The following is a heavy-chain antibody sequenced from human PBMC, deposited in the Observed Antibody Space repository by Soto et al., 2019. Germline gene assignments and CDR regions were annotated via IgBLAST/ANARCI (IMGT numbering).Heavy chain of an antibody. J-gene: IGHJ4*02. V-gene: IGHV4-4*02. Sequence: SQTLSLTCAVSSASIISEQRWSWVRQPPGKGLEWIGEIHHSGSTNNNPSLRSRVTMSVDKSKNQFSLNLNSVTAADTAVYYYARSFGWYAIDQWGQGTLVTVSS. CDR3: ARSFGWYAIDQ. D-gene: IGHD6-19*01. CDR1: SASIISEQR. CDR2: IHHSGST.